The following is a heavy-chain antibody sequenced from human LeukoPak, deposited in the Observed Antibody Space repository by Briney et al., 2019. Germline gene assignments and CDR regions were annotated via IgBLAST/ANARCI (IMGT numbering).Heavy chain of an antibody. CDR1: GYTFTGYY. V-gene: IGHV1-2*02. Sequence: ASVKVSCKASGYTFTGYYMHWVRQAPGQGLEWMGWTNPNSGGTNYAQKFQGRVTMTRDTSISTAYMELSRLRSDDTAVYYCASTRTYGSGSKYYFDYWGQGTLVTVSS. J-gene: IGHJ4*02. D-gene: IGHD3-10*01. CDR3: ASTRTYGSGSKYYFDY. CDR2: TNPNSGGT.